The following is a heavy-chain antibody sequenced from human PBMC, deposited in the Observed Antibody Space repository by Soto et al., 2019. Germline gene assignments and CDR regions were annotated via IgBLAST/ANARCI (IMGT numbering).Heavy chain of an antibody. D-gene: IGHD3-3*01. V-gene: IGHV3-33*01. J-gene: IGHJ6*02. CDR1: GFTFSSYG. Sequence: QVQLVESGGGVVQPGRSLRLSCAASGFTFSSYGMHWVRQAPGMGLEWVADICPDGSFKYYGDSVKGRFSISRDNSKNTVYLQMDSLRAEDTAVYYCARDFALCMDVWGQGTPVTVSS. CDR2: ICPDGSFK. CDR3: ARDFALCMDV.